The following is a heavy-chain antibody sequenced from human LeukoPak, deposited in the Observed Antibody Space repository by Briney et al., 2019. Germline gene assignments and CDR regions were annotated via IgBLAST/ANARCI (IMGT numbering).Heavy chain of an antibody. CDR2: INPNSGGT. D-gene: IGHD3-22*01. V-gene: IGHV1-2*02. CDR3: AREDSSGYDY. Sequence: GASVKGSCKASGYTFTGYYMHWVRQAPGQGLERMGWINPNSGGTNYAQNFQGRVTMTRDTSISTAYMEVSRLRSDDTAVYYCAREDSSGYDYWGQGTLVTVSS. CDR1: GYTFTGYY. J-gene: IGHJ4*02.